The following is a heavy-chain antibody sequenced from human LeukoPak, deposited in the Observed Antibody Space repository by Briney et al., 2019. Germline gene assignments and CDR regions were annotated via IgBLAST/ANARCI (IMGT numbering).Heavy chain of an antibody. CDR1: GYTFTSYG. D-gene: IGHD3-22*01. CDR2: ISAYNGNT. CDR3: ARGYYYDSSGYLDY. Sequence: ASVKVSCKASGYTFTSYGISWVRQAPGQGLEWMGWISAYNGNTNYAQKLQDRVTMTTDTSTSTAYMELRSLRSDDTAVYYCARGYYYDSSGYLDYWGQGTLVTVSS. V-gene: IGHV1-18*01. J-gene: IGHJ4*02.